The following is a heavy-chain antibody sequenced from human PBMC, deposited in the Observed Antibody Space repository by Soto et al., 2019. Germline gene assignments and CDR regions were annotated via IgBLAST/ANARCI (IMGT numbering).Heavy chain of an antibody. CDR2: TYFRSKWHY. CDR3: ARSEQWLTT. J-gene: IGHJ5*02. D-gene: IGHD6-19*01. CDR1: GDSVSSNSAA. Sequence: SQTLSLTCAISGDSVSSNSAAWNWIRQSPSRGLEWLGRTYFRSKWHYGYAVSVRSRITIKPDTSKNQFSLQLNSVTPEDTAVYYCARSEQWLTTWGQGTRVTVSS. V-gene: IGHV6-1*01.